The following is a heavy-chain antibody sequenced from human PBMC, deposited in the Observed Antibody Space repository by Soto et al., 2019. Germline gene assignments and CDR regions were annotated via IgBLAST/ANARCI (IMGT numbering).Heavy chain of an antibody. Sequence: QVHLQESGPGLVKPSETLSLTCSVFGDSISRYYWSWIRQPAGKGLEFIGRIYKSGIINYNPSLESRVTMSVDPSKNQISLQLSSATAADTAMYYCARGPYCGEECYFAYWGQGTLVTVSP. CDR2: IYKSGII. J-gene: IGHJ4*02. CDR1: GDSISRYY. V-gene: IGHV4-4*07. D-gene: IGHD3-10*01. CDR3: ARGPYCGEECYFAY.